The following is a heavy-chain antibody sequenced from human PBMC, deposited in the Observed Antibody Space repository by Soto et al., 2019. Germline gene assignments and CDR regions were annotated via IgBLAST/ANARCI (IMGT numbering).Heavy chain of an antibody. D-gene: IGHD2-2*01. CDR3: ARATIVLVPAAMVSHWFDP. Sequence: SETLSLTCTVSGGSISSGGYSWSWIRQPPGKGLEWIGYIYHSGSTYYNPSLKSRVTISVDRSKNQFSLKLSSVTAADTAVYYCARATIVLVPAAMVSHWFDPWGQGTLVTVSS. J-gene: IGHJ5*02. V-gene: IGHV4-30-2*01. CDR1: GGSISSGGYS. CDR2: IYHSGST.